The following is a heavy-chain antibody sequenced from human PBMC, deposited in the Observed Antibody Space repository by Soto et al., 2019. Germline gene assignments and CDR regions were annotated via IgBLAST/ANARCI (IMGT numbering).Heavy chain of an antibody. D-gene: IGHD3-10*01. Sequence: QVQLVQSGAEVKKPGSSMKVSCKASGGTFSSYTISWVRQAPGQGLEWLGRIISILGIANYAQKVQGRVRITADKSTSTAYMELSSLRSEDTAVYYCAREEYYYGSGAFFDYWGQGTLVTVSS. CDR2: IISILGIA. CDR3: AREEYYYGSGAFFDY. CDR1: GGTFSSYT. J-gene: IGHJ4*02. V-gene: IGHV1-69*08.